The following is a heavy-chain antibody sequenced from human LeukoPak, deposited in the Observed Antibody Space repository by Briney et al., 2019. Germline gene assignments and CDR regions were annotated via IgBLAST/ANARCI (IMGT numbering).Heavy chain of an antibody. CDR3: ARMDYVDYFDY. V-gene: IGHV4-39*01. CDR1: GGSISSSSYY. D-gene: IGHD4-17*01. Sequence: SETLSLTCTVSGGSISSSSYYWGWIRQPPGKGLEWIGSIYYSGSTYYNPSLKSRVTISVDTSKNQFSLKLSSVTAADTAVYYCARMDYVDYFDYWGQGTLVTVSS. CDR2: IYYSGST. J-gene: IGHJ4*02.